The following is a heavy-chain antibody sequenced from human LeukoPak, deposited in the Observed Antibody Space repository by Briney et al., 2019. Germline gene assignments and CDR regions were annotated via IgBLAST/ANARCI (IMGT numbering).Heavy chain of an antibody. D-gene: IGHD3-3*01. Sequence: PGGSLRLSCAASGFTFSSYSMNWVRQFPGKGLEWVSGSSSSASDIYYADSVKGRFTISRDNSKNTLFLQMNNLRVDDTAVYYCAKDHEFLEWATAFDIWGQGTMVTVSS. V-gene: IGHV3-21*01. CDR3: AKDHEFLEWATAFDI. CDR2: SSSSASDI. J-gene: IGHJ3*02. CDR1: GFTFSSYS.